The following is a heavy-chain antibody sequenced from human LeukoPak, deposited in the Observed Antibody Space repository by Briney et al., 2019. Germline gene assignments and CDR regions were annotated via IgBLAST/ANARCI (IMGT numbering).Heavy chain of an antibody. CDR3: ARGPNFTIFGVVTLYFDY. V-gene: IGHV4-39*07. CDR1: GGSIRSSYYY. J-gene: IGHJ4*02. CDR2: IYHSGST. Sequence: SETLSLTCTVSGGSIRSSYYYWGWIRQPPGTGLEWIGSIYHSGSTYYNPSLKSRVTISVDRSKNQFSLKLSSVTAADTAVYYCARGPNFTIFGVVTLYFDYWGQGTLVTVSS. D-gene: IGHD3-3*01.